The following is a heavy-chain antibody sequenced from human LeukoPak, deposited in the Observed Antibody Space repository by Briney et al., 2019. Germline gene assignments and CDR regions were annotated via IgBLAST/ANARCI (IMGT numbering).Heavy chain of an antibody. CDR3: AKSASYYSTYLDY. CDR2: ISGSGGST. D-gene: IGHD4-11*01. Sequence: GGSLRLSCAASGFTLSSYWMHWVRQAPGKGLEWVSVISGSGGSTYYADSVKGRFTISRDNSKNTLYLQMNSLRAEDTAVYYCAKSASYYSTYLDYWGQGTLVTVSS. J-gene: IGHJ4*02. V-gene: IGHV3-23*01. CDR1: GFTLSSYW.